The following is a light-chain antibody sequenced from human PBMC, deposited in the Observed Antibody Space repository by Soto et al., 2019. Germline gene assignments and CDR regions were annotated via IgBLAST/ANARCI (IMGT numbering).Light chain of an antibody. CDR3: CSYAGSSTRM. CDR2: EGS. Sequence: QSALTQPVSVSGSPGQSITISCTGTSSDVGSYNLVSWYQQHPGKAPKLMIYEGSKRPSGVSNRFSGSKSGNTASLTISGLQAEDEADYYCCSYAGSSTRMFGGGTKLTVL. CDR1: SSDVGSYNL. V-gene: IGLV2-23*01. J-gene: IGLJ3*02.